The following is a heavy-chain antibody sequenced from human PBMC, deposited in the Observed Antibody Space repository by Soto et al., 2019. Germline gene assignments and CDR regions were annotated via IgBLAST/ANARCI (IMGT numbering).Heavy chain of an antibody. CDR2: ISAYNGNT. CDR1: GYAFTSYG. CDR3: AREDSGYDGYGMDV. Sequence: ASVKVSCKASGYAFTSYGISWVRQAPGQGLEWMGWISAYNGNTNYAQKLQGRVTMTTDTSTSTAYMELRSLRSDDTAVYYCAREDSGYDGYGMDVWGQGTTVTVSS. D-gene: IGHD5-12*01. J-gene: IGHJ6*02. V-gene: IGHV1-18*01.